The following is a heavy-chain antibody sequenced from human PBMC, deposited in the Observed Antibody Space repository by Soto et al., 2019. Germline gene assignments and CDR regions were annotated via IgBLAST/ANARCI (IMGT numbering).Heavy chain of an antibody. CDR1: GFSLSTSGVG. CDR2: IYWDDDK. Sequence: QITLKESGPTLVKPTQTLTLTCTFSGFSLSTSGVGVGWIRQPPGKALEWLALIYWDDDKRYSPSLKSRLTSNKDTSKNQVVLTMTNMDPVDTATYYCAHRRAEYPFFDYWGQGTLVTVSS. D-gene: IGHD2-2*01. J-gene: IGHJ4*02. V-gene: IGHV2-5*02. CDR3: AHRRAEYPFFDY.